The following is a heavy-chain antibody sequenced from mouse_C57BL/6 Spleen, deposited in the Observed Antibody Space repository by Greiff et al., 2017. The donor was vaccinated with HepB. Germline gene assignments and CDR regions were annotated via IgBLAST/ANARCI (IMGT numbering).Heavy chain of an antibody. CDR2: IDPSDSYT. J-gene: IGHJ4*01. D-gene: IGHD2-3*01. Sequence: VQLQQPGAELVMPGASVKLSCKASGYTFTSYWMHWVKQRPGQGLEWIGEIDPSDSYTNYNQKFKGKSTLTVDKSSSTAYMQLSSLTSEDSAVYYCARSSDGPYAMDYWGQGTSVTVSS. CDR3: ARSSDGPYAMDY. CDR1: GYTFTSYW. V-gene: IGHV1-69*01.